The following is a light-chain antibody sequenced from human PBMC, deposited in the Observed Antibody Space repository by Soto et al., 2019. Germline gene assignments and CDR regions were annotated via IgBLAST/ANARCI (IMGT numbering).Light chain of an antibody. CDR1: RDITNH. V-gene: IGKV1-27*01. J-gene: IGKJ1*01. Sequence: DIQMTQSPSSLSASVGDRVTFTCRASRDITNHLAWYQQKPGKVPKLLIYAASTLQSGVPSRFSGSWSGTDFTLTIGSLQPEDVATYFCLTYNSGLWTFGQGTKVEIK. CDR3: LTYNSGLWT. CDR2: AAS.